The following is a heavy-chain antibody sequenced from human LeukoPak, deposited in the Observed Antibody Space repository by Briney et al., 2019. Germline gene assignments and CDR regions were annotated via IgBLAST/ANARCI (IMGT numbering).Heavy chain of an antibody. CDR1: GYTFTSYG. D-gene: IGHD3-22*01. J-gene: IGHJ4*02. CDR3: ARVLPNLNYYDSSGYLGTLYY. V-gene: IGHV1-18*01. Sequence: ASVKVSCKASGYTFTSYGISWVRQAPGQGLEWMGWISAYNGNTNYAQKLQGRVTMTTDTSTSTAYMELRSLRSDDTAVYYCARVLPNLNYYDSSGYLGTLYYWGQGTLVTVSS. CDR2: ISAYNGNT.